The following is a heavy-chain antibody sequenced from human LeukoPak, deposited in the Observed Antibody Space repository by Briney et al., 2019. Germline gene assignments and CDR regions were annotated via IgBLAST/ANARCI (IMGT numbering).Heavy chain of an antibody. V-gene: IGHV3-7*01. CDR1: GFTFSNYW. CDR3: ARDGPHAFDI. Sequence: PGGSLRLSCAASGFTFSNYWMSWVRQAPGKGLEWVANIKGDGSEKYYVDSVKGRFTISRDNAKDSLYLQMNSLRAEDTAVYYCARDGPHAFDIWGQGTMVTVSS. CDR2: IKGDGSEK. J-gene: IGHJ3*02.